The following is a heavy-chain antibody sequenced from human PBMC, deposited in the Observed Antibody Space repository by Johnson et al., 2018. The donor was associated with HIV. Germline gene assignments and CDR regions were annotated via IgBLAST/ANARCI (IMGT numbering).Heavy chain of an antibody. CDR3: ARDHLIGLLWFGDRKWSGAFDI. CDR2: IWYDGSNK. V-gene: IGHV3-30*19. CDR1: GFTFSSYG. J-gene: IGHJ3*02. Sequence: QVQLVESGGGVVQPGRSLRLSCAASGFTFSSYGMHWVRPAPGKGLEWVAVIWYDGSNKCYADSVKGRFTISRDNSKNTLYLQMNSLRAEDTAVYYCARDHLIGLLWFGDRKWSGAFDIWGQGTMVTVSS. D-gene: IGHD3-10*01.